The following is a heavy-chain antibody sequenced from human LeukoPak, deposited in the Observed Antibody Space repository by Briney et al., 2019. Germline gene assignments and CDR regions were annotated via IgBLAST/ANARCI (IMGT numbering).Heavy chain of an antibody. CDR3: ARVRRDCSSTSCFRNPNFDY. Sequence: RPSETLSLTCTVSGDSISSSSYYWGWIRQPPGKGLEWIGEINHSGSTNYNPSLKSRVTISVDTSKNQFSLKLSSVTAADTAVYYCARVRRDCSSTSCFRNPNFDYWGQGTLVTVSS. V-gene: IGHV4-39*07. CDR2: INHSGST. CDR1: GDSISSSSYY. J-gene: IGHJ4*02. D-gene: IGHD2-2*01.